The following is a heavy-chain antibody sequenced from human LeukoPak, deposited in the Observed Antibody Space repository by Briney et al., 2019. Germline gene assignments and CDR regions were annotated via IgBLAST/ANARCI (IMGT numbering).Heavy chain of an antibody. D-gene: IGHD1-26*01. CDR2: LYSGGST. Sequence: PGGSLRLSCAASGFTVSGNYMSWVRQAPGKGLEWVSVLYSGGSTSYADSVKGRFTISRDNSKNTLYLQMNSLRAEDTAVYYCARDSGSYYFDYWGQGTLVTVSS. J-gene: IGHJ4*02. CDR3: ARDSGSYYFDY. V-gene: IGHV3-66*02. CDR1: GFTVSGNY.